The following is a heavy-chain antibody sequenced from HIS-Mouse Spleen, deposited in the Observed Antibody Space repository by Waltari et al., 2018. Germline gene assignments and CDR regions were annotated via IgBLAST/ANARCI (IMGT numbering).Heavy chain of an antibody. D-gene: IGHD3-3*01. Sequence: QLQLQESGPGLVKPSETLSLTCTVSGGSISSSSYYWGWIRQPPGKGLEWIGSIYYSGSTYDNPSLKGRVTISVDTSKNQFSLKLSSVTAADTAVYYCARAPTGFLEWFDAFDIWGQGTMVTVSS. CDR3: ARAPTGFLEWFDAFDI. CDR1: GGSISSSSYY. J-gene: IGHJ3*02. CDR2: IYYSGST. V-gene: IGHV4-39*07.